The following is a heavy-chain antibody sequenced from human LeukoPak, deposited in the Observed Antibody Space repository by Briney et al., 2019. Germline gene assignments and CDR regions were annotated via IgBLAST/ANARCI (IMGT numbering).Heavy chain of an antibody. CDR1: GFTFSSYG. Sequence: PGGSLRLSCAASGFTFSSYGMSWVRQAPGKGLEWVSAISGSGGSTYYADSVEGRFTISRDNSKNTLYLQMNSLRAEDMAVYYCAKDPSRVVITTPYWGQGTLVTVSS. V-gene: IGHV3-23*01. CDR3: AKDPSRVVITTPY. D-gene: IGHD3-22*01. J-gene: IGHJ4*02. CDR2: ISGSGGST.